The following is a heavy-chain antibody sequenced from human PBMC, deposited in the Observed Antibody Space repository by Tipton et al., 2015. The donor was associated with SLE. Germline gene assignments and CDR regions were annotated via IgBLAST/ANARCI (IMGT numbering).Heavy chain of an antibody. CDR1: GGSFSGYY. Sequence: TLSLTCTVYGGSFSGYYGSWIRQPPGKGLEWIGEINHSGSTNYNPSLKSRVTISVDTSKNQFSLNLTSVTAADTAVYYCARGGSSSWDGYFGLWGRGILVTVSA. CDR3: ARGGSSSWDGYFGL. D-gene: IGHD6-13*01. J-gene: IGHJ2*01. V-gene: IGHV4-34*01. CDR2: INHSGST.